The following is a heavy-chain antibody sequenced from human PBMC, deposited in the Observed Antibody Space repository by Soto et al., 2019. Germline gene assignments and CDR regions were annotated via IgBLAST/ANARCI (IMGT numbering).Heavy chain of an antibody. J-gene: IGHJ4*02. D-gene: IGHD5-18*01. V-gene: IGHV1-46*01. CDR2: INPSGGST. Sequence: QVQLVQSGAEVKKPGASVKVSCKASGYTFTSYYMHWVRQAPGQGLEWMGIINPSGGSTTYAQKFPSRVTRTRDTSTSTGSMELSSPRSEDTAVYYCARGGGYSYGGVDYWGQGTLVTVSS. CDR1: GYTFTSYY. CDR3: ARGGGYSYGGVDY.